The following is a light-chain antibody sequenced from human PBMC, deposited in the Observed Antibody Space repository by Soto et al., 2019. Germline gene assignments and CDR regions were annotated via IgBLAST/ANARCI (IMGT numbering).Light chain of an antibody. CDR1: QSVTSTY. V-gene: IGKV3-20*01. CDR3: QQYGSSPYT. Sequence: EIVLTQSPGTLSLSPGERATLSCRASQSVTSTYLAWYQQRPGQAPRLLIYGASNRATGIPDRFSGSGSGTDFTLTISRPEPEDFAVYYCQQYGSSPYTFGQGTKVDIK. J-gene: IGKJ2*01. CDR2: GAS.